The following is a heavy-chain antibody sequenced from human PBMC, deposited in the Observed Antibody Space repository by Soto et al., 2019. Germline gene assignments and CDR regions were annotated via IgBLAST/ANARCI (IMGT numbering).Heavy chain of an antibody. D-gene: IGHD6-6*01. J-gene: IGHJ6*02. CDR3: AKDDIATRPSLGYYYGLDV. Sequence: VQLVESGGGVVQPGTSLRLSCAASGFTFSNYPMQWVRQAPGKGLEWVGIVSYEGSTTYYADSVKGRFTISRDNSRNTLHLQMNNLTEDDTAVYYCAKDDIATRPSLGYYYGLDVWGQGASVTVSS. CDR2: VSYEGSTT. V-gene: IGHV3-30-3*01. CDR1: GFTFSNYP.